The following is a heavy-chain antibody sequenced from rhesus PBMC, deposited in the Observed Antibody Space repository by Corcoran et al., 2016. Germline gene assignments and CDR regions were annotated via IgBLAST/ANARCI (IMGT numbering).Heavy chain of an antibody. CDR2: SRNKANGVTA. Sequence: EVRLVESGGGLVQPGGSLRLSCAASGFSFSDYYMSWVRQDPGKGPEWVGFSRNKANGVTAEYAASVKGRFTISRDDSNSSASLQMNSLKTEDTAVYYCTRRAGVTNFDYWGQGVLVTVSS. D-gene: IGHD3-34*01. J-gene: IGHJ4*01. V-gene: IGHV3-116*02. CDR3: TRRAGVTNFDY. CDR1: GFSFSDYY.